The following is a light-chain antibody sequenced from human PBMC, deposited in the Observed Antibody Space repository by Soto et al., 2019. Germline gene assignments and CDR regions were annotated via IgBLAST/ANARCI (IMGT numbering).Light chain of an antibody. CDR3: QHYET. CDR2: GSS. V-gene: IGKV3-20*01. Sequence: EIVLTQSPGTLPLSPGERGTLSCRASQSVSSSSLAWYQQKPGQAPRLLIYGSSSRATGIPDRFSGSGSGTDFTLTISRLEPEDFAVYYCQHYETFGQGTKVEIK. J-gene: IGKJ1*01. CDR1: QSVSSSS.